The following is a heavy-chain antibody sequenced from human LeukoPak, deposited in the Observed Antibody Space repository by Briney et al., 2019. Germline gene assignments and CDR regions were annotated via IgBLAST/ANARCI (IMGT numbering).Heavy chain of an antibody. J-gene: IGHJ4*02. V-gene: IGHV4-30-4*01. Sequence: PSQTLSLTCTVSGGSISSGDYYWSWIRQPPGKGLEWIGYIYYSGSTYYNPSLKSRVTISVDTPKNQFSLKLSSVTAADTAVYYCARATHSNYFDYWGQGTLVTVSS. CDR1: GGSISSGDYY. CDR2: IYYSGST. CDR3: ARATHSNYFDY. D-gene: IGHD2/OR15-2a*01.